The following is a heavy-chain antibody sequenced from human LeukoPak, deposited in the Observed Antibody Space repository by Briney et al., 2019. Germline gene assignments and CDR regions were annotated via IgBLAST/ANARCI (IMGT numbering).Heavy chain of an antibody. CDR3: AREGGGGNFHFDY. Sequence: GGPLRLSCAASGFTFSSHSMNWVRQAPGKGLEWVSYISRSGNTIYYADSVKGRFTISRDNAKNSLYLQMNSLRAEDTAVYYCAREGGGGNFHFDYWGQGTLVTVSS. CDR2: ISRSGNTI. J-gene: IGHJ4*02. D-gene: IGHD4-23*01. V-gene: IGHV3-48*01. CDR1: GFTFSSHS.